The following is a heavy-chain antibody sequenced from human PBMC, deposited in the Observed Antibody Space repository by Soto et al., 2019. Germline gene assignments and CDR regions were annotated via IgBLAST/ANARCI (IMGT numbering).Heavy chain of an antibody. CDR3: AIDGSSGLGY. CDR2: ISYSGST. V-gene: IGHV4-59*01. CDR1: GVSITTFY. J-gene: IGHJ4*02. Sequence: QVQLQESAPGLVKPSETLSLTCTVSGVSITTFYWSWIRQPPGKALEWIGYISYSGSTKYNPSLKSRVTISLDTSKNQFSLRLTSVTAADTAVYYCAIDGSSGLGYWGQGTLVTVSS. D-gene: IGHD6-19*01.